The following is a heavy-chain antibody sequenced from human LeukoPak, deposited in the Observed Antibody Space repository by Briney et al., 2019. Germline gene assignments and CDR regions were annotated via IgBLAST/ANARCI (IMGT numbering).Heavy chain of an antibody. CDR3: ARVFSGWSGNWFDP. CDR2: IYHSGST. V-gene: IGHV4-4*02. J-gene: IGHJ5*02. CDR1: GGSISSSNW. Sequence: PSGTLSLTCAVSGGSISSSNWWSWVRQPPGKGLEWIGEIYHSGSTNYNPSLKSRVTISVDKSKNQFSLKLSSVTAADTAVYYCARVFSGWSGNWFDPWGQGTLVTVSS. D-gene: IGHD6-19*01.